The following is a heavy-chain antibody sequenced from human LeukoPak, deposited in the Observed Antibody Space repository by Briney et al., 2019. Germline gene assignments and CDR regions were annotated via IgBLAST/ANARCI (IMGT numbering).Heavy chain of an antibody. V-gene: IGHV1-2*02. Sequence: ASVKVSCKASGYTFTVYYMHLVRHAPGQGLEWMGLINPNSGGTNYGQKFQGRVTMTRDTSISTTYMELSRLRSDDTAVYYCARLGGSSWYNWFDPWGQETLVTVSS. D-gene: IGHD6-13*01. J-gene: IGHJ5*02. CDR3: ARLGGSSWYNWFDP. CDR2: INPNSGGT. CDR1: GYTFTVYY.